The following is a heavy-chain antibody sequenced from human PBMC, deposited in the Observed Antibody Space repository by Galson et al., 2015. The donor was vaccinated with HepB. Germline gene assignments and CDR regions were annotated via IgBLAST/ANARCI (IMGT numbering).Heavy chain of an antibody. D-gene: IGHD3-9*01. V-gene: IGHV4-59*08. CDR3: ARPIYVGDAFDI. J-gene: IGHJ3*02. CDR2: IYYSGST. Sequence: ETLSLTCTVSGGSISSYYWSWIRQPPGKGLEWIGYIYYSGSTNYNPSLKSRVTISVDTSKNQFSLKLSSVTAADTAVYYCARPIYVGDAFDIWGQGTMVTVSS. CDR1: GGSISSYY.